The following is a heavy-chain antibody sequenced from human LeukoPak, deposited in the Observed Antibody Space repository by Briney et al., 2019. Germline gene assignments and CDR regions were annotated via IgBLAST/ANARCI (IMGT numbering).Heavy chain of an antibody. Sequence: ASVKVSCKASGYTFTSYDIHWVRQATGQGLEWMGRMNPNRGDTDYAQKFQGRVTMTRDTSTSTVYMDLSSLRSEDTAVYYCARWTTTFLDYWGQGTLVTVSS. CDR2: MNPNRGDT. J-gene: IGHJ4*02. CDR1: GYTFTSYD. D-gene: IGHD1-1*01. V-gene: IGHV1-8*01. CDR3: ARWTTTFLDY.